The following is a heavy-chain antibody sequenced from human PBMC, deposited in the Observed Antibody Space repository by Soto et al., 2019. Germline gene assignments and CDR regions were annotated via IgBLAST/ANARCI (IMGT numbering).Heavy chain of an antibody. D-gene: IGHD3-22*01. Sequence: EVQLVESGGALVQPGGSLRLSCAASGLTFSDHYMDWVRQAPGKGLEWVGRIRTKANSYTTEYAASVKGRFTISRDDSENSLYLQMNSLKTEDTAVYHCAEVGGYSGGYSLLDIWGQGTLVTVSS. J-gene: IGHJ4*02. CDR2: IRTKANSYTT. CDR3: AEVGGYSGGYSLLDI. CDR1: GLTFSDHY. V-gene: IGHV3-72*01.